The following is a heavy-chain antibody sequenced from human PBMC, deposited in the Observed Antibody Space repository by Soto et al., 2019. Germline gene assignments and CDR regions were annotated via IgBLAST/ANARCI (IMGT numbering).Heavy chain of an antibody. CDR2: ISYDGNNK. V-gene: IGHV3-30-3*01. Sequence: GGSLRLSCAASGFTFSSYAMHWVRQAPGKGLEWVAVISYDGNNKYYADSVKGRFTISRDNSKNTLYLQMNSLRAEDTAVHYCARATTTVVTPFYFDYWGQGTLVTVSS. CDR3: ARATTTVVTPFYFDY. CDR1: GFTFSSYA. D-gene: IGHD4-17*01. J-gene: IGHJ4*02.